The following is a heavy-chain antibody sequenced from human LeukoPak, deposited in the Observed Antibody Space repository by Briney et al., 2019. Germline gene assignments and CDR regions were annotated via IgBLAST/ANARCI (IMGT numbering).Heavy chain of an antibody. D-gene: IGHD2-21*01. J-gene: IGHJ4*02. CDR1: GGSISSGGYY. CDR2: IYYSGST. CDR3: ARDCGDGATAFDF. V-gene: IGHV4-31*03. Sequence: SQTLSLTCTVSGGSISSGGYYWSWIRQHPGKGLEWIGYIYYSGSTYYNPSLKSRVTISVDTSKNQFSLKLSSVAAADTAVYYCARDCGDGATAFDFWGQGTLVTVSS.